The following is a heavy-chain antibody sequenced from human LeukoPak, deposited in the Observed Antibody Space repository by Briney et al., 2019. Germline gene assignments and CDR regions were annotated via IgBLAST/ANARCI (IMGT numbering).Heavy chain of an antibody. V-gene: IGHV3-30*09. CDR2: ISSDGNSK. J-gene: IGHJ4*02. CDR3: AKDRELELRD. CDR1: GFSFSSYS. D-gene: IGHD1-7*01. Sequence: GGSLRLSCAASGFSFSSYSIHWVRQAPGKGLEWVAVISSDGNSKNFALSVKGRFAISRDNSKNTLYLQMNSLRAEDTAVYYCAKDRELELRDWGQGTLVTVSS.